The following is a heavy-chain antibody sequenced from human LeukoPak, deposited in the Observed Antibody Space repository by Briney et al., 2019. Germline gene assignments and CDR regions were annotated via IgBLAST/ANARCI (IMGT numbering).Heavy chain of an antibody. CDR3: AKFYDILTGYFDY. D-gene: IGHD3-9*01. CDR2: ISGGNGNTYYA. Sequence: PGGSLRLSCAASGFPFSSYAMSWVRQSPGKGLEWVSAISGGNGNTYYAYYADSVRGRFTISRDSSKNTLYPQMNSLRAEDTAVYYCAKFYDILTGYFDYWGQGTLVTVSS. CDR1: GFPFSSYA. V-gene: IGHV3-23*01. J-gene: IGHJ4*02.